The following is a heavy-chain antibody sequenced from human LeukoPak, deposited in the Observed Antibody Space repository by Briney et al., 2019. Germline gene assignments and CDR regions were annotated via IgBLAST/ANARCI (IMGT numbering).Heavy chain of an antibody. CDR3: ARSYSSTPQYYYYYYMDV. J-gene: IGHJ6*03. V-gene: IGHV3-30-3*01. D-gene: IGHD6-13*01. CDR2: ISFDGSIK. Sequence: GRSLRLSCAASGFPFSRYAMPWVRQAPGKGLEWVAVISFDGSIKYYADSVKVRFTISRDNSKSTLYLQMNSLRPEDTAVYYCARSYSSTPQYYYYYYMDVWGKGTTVTVSS. CDR1: GFPFSRYA.